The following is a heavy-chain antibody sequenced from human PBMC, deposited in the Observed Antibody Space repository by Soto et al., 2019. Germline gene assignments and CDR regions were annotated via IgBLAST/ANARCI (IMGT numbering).Heavy chain of an antibody. J-gene: IGHJ4*02. CDR2: ISTYNGNT. V-gene: IGHV1-18*04. Sequence: QVHLVQSGAEVKKPGASVKVSCKASGYTFTTYGISWVRQAPGQGLEWMGWISTYNGNTNYEQKLQGRVTLTTDTLTSTAYMELMSLRSDDTAVHYCARRGAYCSGGTCYHFDYWGQGTLVTVSS. D-gene: IGHD2-15*01. CDR3: ARRGAYCSGGTCYHFDY. CDR1: GYTFTTYG.